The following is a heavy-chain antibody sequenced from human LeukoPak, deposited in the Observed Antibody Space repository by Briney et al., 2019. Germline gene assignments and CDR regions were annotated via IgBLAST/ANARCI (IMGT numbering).Heavy chain of an antibody. V-gene: IGHV3-48*03. CDR3: ARVATMVRVPLDALDI. CDR1: GFTFSGCE. D-gene: IGHD3-10*01. CDR2: ISRSGNTI. J-gene: IGHJ3*02. Sequence: PGGSLRLSCAISGFTFSGCELTWVRQAPGKGLEWISYISRSGNTIYYADSVKGRFTTSRDNAKNSLYLQMNSLRVEDTAVYYGARVATMVRVPLDALDIWGQGTMVSVSS.